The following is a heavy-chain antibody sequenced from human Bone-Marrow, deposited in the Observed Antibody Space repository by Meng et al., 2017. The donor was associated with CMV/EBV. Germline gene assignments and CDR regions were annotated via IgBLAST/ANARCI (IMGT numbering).Heavy chain of an antibody. V-gene: IGHV1-46*01. CDR1: GYTFTSYY. D-gene: IGHD3-10*01. CDR3: ARDRDGVLWFGEFPSWFDP. Sequence: ASVKVSCMASGYTFTSYYMHWVRQAPGQGLEWMGIINPSGGSTSYAQKFQGRVTMTRDTSTSTVYMELSSLRSEDTAVYYCARDRDGVLWFGEFPSWFDPWGQGTLVTVSS. J-gene: IGHJ5*02. CDR2: INPSGGST.